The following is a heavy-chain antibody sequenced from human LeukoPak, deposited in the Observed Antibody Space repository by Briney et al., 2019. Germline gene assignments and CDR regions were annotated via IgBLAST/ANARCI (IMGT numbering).Heavy chain of an antibody. J-gene: IGHJ4*02. Sequence: GGSLRLSRAASGFTFSSYAMSWVRQAPGKELEWVSAISGSGGSTYYADSVKGRFTISRDNSKNTLYLQMNSLRAEDTAVYYCAKTRPLDSSSWSHGDYWGQGTLVTVSS. D-gene: IGHD6-13*01. V-gene: IGHV3-23*01. CDR1: GFTFSSYA. CDR2: ISGSGGST. CDR3: AKTRPLDSSSWSHGDY.